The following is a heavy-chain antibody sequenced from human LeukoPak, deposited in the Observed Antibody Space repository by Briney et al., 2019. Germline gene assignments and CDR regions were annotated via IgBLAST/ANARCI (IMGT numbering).Heavy chain of an antibody. CDR2: IIPIFGTA. CDR3: ARWVLPMVETDY. J-gene: IGHJ4*02. Sequence: RASVKVSCKASGGTFSSYAISWVRQARGQGLEWMGRIIPIFGTANYAQKFQGRVTITTDESTSTAYMELSSLRSEDTAVYYCARWVLPMVETDYWGQGTLVTVSS. V-gene: IGHV1-69*05. CDR1: GGTFSSYA. D-gene: IGHD3-10*01.